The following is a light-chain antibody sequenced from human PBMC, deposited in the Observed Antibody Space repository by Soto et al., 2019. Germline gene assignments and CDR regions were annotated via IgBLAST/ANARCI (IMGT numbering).Light chain of an antibody. CDR2: GAS. CDR1: QSVSSN. CDR3: QQYNNWPFT. Sequence: EIVMTQSPVTLSVSPGERAPLSCRASQSVSSNLAWYQQKPGQAPRLLIYGASTRATGIPARFSGSGSETEFTLTISSLQSEDFAVYYCQQYNNWPFTFGPGTKVDIK. J-gene: IGKJ3*01. V-gene: IGKV3-15*01.